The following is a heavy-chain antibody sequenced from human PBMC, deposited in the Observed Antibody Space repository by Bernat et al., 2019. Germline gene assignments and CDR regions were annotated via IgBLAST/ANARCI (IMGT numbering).Heavy chain of an antibody. J-gene: IGHJ3*02. CDR2: IKSKTDGGTT. V-gene: IGHV3-15*01. D-gene: IGHD2-21*01. CDR3: TTDRSPIRLDAFDI. Sequence: EVQLVESGGGLVKPGGSLRLSCAASGFIFNNAWMSWVRRAPGRELEWVGRIKSKTDGGTTDYAAPVKGRFTISRDDSKNTLYLQMNSLKTKDTAVYYCTTDRSPIRLDAFDIWGQGTMVTVSS. CDR1: GFIFNNAW.